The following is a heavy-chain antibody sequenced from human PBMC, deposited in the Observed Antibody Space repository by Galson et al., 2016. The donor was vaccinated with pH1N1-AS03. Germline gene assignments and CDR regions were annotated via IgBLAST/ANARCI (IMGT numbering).Heavy chain of an antibody. CDR3: AKDGAWTFEV. CDR2: LGHDRSLI. Sequence: SLRLSCAASGYTLSTSGIHWVRQTPDKGLEWVAFLGHDRSLIQYAEKVKGRFTISRDDSKNTLYLQMNSLGPGDTAIYYCAKDGAWTFEVWGLGTMVTVSS. V-gene: IGHV3-30*02. D-gene: IGHD3-16*01. J-gene: IGHJ3*01. CDR1: GYTLSTSG.